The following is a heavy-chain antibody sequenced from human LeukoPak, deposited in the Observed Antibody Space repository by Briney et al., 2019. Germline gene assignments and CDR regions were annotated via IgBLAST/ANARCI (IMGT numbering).Heavy chain of an antibody. CDR2: IYHSGST. Sequence: NPGGSLRLSCAASGFSFSNYGMSWVRQAPGKGLEWIGSIYHSGSTYYNPSLKSRVTISVDTSKNQFSLKLSSVTAADTAVYYCAKSSYSIFDYWGQGTLVTVSS. V-gene: IGHV4-38-2*01. D-gene: IGHD5-18*01. CDR1: GFSFSNYG. J-gene: IGHJ4*02. CDR3: AKSSYSIFDY.